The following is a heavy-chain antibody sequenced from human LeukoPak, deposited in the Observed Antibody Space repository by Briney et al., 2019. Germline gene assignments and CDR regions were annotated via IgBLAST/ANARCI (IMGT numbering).Heavy chain of an antibody. D-gene: IGHD1/OR15-1a*01. V-gene: IGHV1-46*01. CDR1: GYTFTSYY. CDR3: ASGLLGITGTNEVGWFDP. Sequence: ASVKVSCKASGYTFTSYYMHWVRQAPGQGLEWMGIINPSGGSTSYAQKFQGRVTMTRDTSTSTVYMELSSLRSEDTAVYYCASGLLGITGTNEVGWFDPWGQGTLVTVSS. J-gene: IGHJ5*02. CDR2: INPSGGST.